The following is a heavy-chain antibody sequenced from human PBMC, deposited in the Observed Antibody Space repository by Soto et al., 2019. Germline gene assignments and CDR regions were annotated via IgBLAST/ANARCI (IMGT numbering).Heavy chain of an antibody. CDR3: ARDTGLAPTVWGY. D-gene: IGHD7-27*01. V-gene: IGHV4-31*03. CDR2: VYHNGRT. J-gene: IGHJ4*03. Sequence: QVQLQESGPGLVKPSQTLSLTCSVSGDSIRGGGHYWNWIRQFPGKGMEWIGYVYHNGRTHYNPSLRGRLTISIDTSKNQFSLRLISVTAADTALYYCARDTGLAPTVWGYWGHGTQVTVSS. CDR1: GDSIRGGGHY.